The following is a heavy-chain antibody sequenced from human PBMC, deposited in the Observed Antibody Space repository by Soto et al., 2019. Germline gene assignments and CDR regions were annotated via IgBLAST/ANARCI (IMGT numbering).Heavy chain of an antibody. CDR3: ARVGAVTVTTDDDPYNWFDP. J-gene: IGHJ5*02. Sequence: SETLSLTCAVYGGSFSGYYWSWIRQPPGKRLEKIREINHSGSTNYNPSLKSRVTISVDTSKNQFSMKLSSVTAADTAVYYCARVGAVTVTTDDDPYNWFDPWGQGTLVTVSS. CDR1: GGSFSGYY. D-gene: IGHD4-17*01. CDR2: INHSGST. V-gene: IGHV4-34*01.